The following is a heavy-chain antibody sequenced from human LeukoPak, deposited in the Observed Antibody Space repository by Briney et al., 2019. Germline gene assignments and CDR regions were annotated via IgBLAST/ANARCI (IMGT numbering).Heavy chain of an antibody. D-gene: IGHD1-26*01. V-gene: IGHV4-30-4*08. J-gene: IGHJ4*02. CDR1: DGSISGGDYD. Sequence: KPSQTLSLTCTVSDGSISGGDYDWSWIRQPPGKGLEWIGYIYYSGNTYYNPSLKSRVTISVDTSKNRFSLKLSSVTAADTAVYYCARGNSGTYQGTSTFFDYWGQGTLVTVSS. CDR2: IYYSGNT. CDR3: ARGNSGTYQGTSTFFDY.